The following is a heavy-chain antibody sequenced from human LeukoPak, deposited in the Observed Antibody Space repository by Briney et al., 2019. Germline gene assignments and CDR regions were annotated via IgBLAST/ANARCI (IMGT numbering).Heavy chain of an antibody. CDR1: GGSISSYY. D-gene: IGHD1-26*01. CDR2: IYYSGRT. V-gene: IGHV4-59*01. CDR3: ARDQGSGSYNYFDY. Sequence: PSETLSLTCSVSGGSISSYYWSWIRQPPGKGLEWIGYIYYSGRTNYNPSLKSRVTISVDTSKNQFSLKLSSVTAADTAVYYCARDQGSGSYNYFDYWGQGTLVTVSS. J-gene: IGHJ4*02.